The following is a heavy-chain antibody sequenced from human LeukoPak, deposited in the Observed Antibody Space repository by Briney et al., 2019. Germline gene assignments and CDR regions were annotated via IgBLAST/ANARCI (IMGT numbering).Heavy chain of an antibody. J-gene: IGHJ4*02. V-gene: IGHV3-7*01. Sequence: GGSLRLSCAASGFTFSSYWMSWVRQAPGKGLEWVANIKQDGSEKYYVDSEKGRFTISRDNAKNSLYLQMNSLRAEDTAVYYCARRRYSGSSQHFDYWGQGTLVTVSS. CDR1: GFTFSSYW. CDR2: IKQDGSEK. D-gene: IGHD1-26*01. CDR3: ARRRYSGSSQHFDY.